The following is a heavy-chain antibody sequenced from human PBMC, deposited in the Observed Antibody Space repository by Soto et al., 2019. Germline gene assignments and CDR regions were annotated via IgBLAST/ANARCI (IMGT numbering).Heavy chain of an antibody. Sequence: GGSLRLSCAASGFTFSGYEMNWVRQGPGKGLEWVSYLSSSGITIYYADSVKGRFTISRGNAKNSMYLQMNSLRADDTAVYYCARGGDYYDSSGYYRPFDYWGQGTLVTVSS. CDR2: LSSSGITI. CDR3: ARGGDYYDSSGYYRPFDY. J-gene: IGHJ4*02. D-gene: IGHD3-22*01. V-gene: IGHV3-48*03. CDR1: GFTFSGYE.